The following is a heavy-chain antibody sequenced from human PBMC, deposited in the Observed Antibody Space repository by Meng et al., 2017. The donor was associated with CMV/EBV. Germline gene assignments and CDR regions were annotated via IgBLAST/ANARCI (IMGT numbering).Heavy chain of an antibody. CDR3: AREGVGWELLGSPFDY. CDR2: ISYDGSNK. V-gene: IGHV3-30*04. CDR1: GFTFSSYA. D-gene: IGHD1-26*01. J-gene: IGHJ4*02. Sequence: GGSLRLSCAASGFTFSSYAMHWVRQAPGKGLEWVAVISYDGSNKYYADSVKGRFTSSRDNSKNTLYLQMNSLRAEDTAVYYCAREGVGWELLGSPFDYWGQGTLVTVSS.